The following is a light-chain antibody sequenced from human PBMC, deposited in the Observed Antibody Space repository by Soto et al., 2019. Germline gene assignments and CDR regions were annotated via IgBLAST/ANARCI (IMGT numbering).Light chain of an antibody. CDR1: QSISNY. Sequence: DIPMTQSPSSLSASVGDRVIITCRASQSISNYLNWYQQKPGKAPKLLIYGASSLLSGVPSRFSGSGSGTDFSLTISSLQPEDFSIYYCQQSDSTPYTFGQGTKLEIK. CDR2: GAS. V-gene: IGKV1-39*01. J-gene: IGKJ2*01. CDR3: QQSDSTPYT.